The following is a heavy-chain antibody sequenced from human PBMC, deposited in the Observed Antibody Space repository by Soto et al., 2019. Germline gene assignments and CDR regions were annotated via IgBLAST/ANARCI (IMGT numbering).Heavy chain of an antibody. CDR3: ARKGPPRDAFDI. J-gene: IGHJ3*02. CDR2: ISDSGDST. CDR1: GFTFSSYA. V-gene: IGHV3-23*01. Sequence: GGSLRLSCAASGFTFSSYAMSWVRQAPGKGLEWVSDISDSGDSTYYADSVKGRFTISRDNSKNTLYVQMNSLRVEDTAIYYCARKGPPRDAFDIWGQGTMVTVSS.